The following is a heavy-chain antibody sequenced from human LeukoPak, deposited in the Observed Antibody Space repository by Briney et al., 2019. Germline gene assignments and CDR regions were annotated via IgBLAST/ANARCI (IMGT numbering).Heavy chain of an antibody. D-gene: IGHD4-17*01. V-gene: IGHV4-4*02. Sequence: SETLSLTCAVSGGSISSSNWWSWVRQPPGKGLEWIGEIYHSGSTNYNPSLKSRVTISVDKSKNQFSLKLSSVTAADTAVYYCASRSLGYYGDYYFDYWGQGTLVTVSS. CDR3: ASRSLGYYGDYYFDY. J-gene: IGHJ4*02. CDR1: GGSISSSNW. CDR2: IYHSGST.